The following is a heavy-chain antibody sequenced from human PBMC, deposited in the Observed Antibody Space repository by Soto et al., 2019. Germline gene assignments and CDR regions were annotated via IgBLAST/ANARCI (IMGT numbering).Heavy chain of an antibody. Sequence: QVQLVQSGAEVKKPGASVKVSCKASGYTFTNFGITWVRQAPGQGLEWMGWISAYNGNTNYAQNFQGRVTMTTDAATSTAYMAPRRLRSDDTALYYSARGGTPIDSWGQGTLVTVSS. CDR1: GYTFTNFG. CDR3: ARGGTPIDS. CDR2: ISAYNGNT. V-gene: IGHV1-18*01. J-gene: IGHJ4*02. D-gene: IGHD3-16*01.